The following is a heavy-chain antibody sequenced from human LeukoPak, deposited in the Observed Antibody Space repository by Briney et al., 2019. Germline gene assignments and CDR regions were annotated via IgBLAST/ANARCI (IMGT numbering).Heavy chain of an antibody. CDR2: ISYSGST. V-gene: IGHV4-59*01. CDR3: ARDKVPGDY. CDR1: GGSISGYY. Sequence: SETLSLTCTVSGGSISGYYWNWIRQPPGKGLEWIGCISYSGSTDYNPSLKSRVTISVDTSKNQFALKLSSVTAADTAVYYCARDKVPGDYWGQGTLVTVSS. D-gene: IGHD1-1*01. J-gene: IGHJ4*02.